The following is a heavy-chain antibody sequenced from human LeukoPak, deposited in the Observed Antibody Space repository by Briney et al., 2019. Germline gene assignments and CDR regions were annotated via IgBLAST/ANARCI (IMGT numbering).Heavy chain of an antibody. D-gene: IGHD6-13*01. J-gene: IGHJ4*02. V-gene: IGHV3-23*01. CDR3: ARDGQYSSSWYDY. CDR2: ISGSGGST. Sequence: GGSLRLSCAASGFTFSSYAMSWVRQAPGKGLEWVSAISGSGGSTYYADSVKGRFTISRDNSKNTLYLQMNSLRAEDTAVYYCARDGQYSSSWYDYWGQGTLVTVSS. CDR1: GFTFSSYA.